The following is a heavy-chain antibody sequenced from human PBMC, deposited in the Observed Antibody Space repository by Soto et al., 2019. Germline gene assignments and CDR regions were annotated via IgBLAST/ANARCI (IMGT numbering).Heavy chain of an antibody. CDR2: ISYDGSNK. Sequence: QVQLVESGGGVVQPGTSLTLSCVASGFTISGHGMHWVRQAPGKGLEWVSVISYDGSNKYYTDSVKGRFTISRDTSKNTLYLHMNSLRADDTAVYYCATGPDMATMLDHWGQGTLVTVSS. CDR1: GFTISGHG. J-gene: IGHJ4*02. V-gene: IGHV3-30*03. CDR3: ATGPDMATMLDH. D-gene: IGHD5-12*01.